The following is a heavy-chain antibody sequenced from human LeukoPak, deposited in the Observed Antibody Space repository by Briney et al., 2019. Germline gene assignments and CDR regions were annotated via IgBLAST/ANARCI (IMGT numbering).Heavy chain of an antibody. CDR1: GFTFSNHW. Sequence: PGGSLRLSCAASGFTFSNHWMHWVRQAPGKGLAWVSRINPDGSSTSYADSVKGRFTISRDNAKNTLYLQMNSLRAEGTAVYYCVKDLGGFRDSCGQGTLVTVPS. D-gene: IGHD3-10*01. J-gene: IGHJ5*01. V-gene: IGHV3-74*01. CDR3: VKDLGGFRDS. CDR2: INPDGSST.